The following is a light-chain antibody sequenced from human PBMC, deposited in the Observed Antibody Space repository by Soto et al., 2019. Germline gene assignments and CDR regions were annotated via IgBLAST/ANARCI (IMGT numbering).Light chain of an antibody. Sequence: DIQMTQSPSTLSASVGDRVTITCRASQSISSWLAWYQQKPGKAPKLLIYKASSLESGVPSRFSGIGSGTEFTLIFFSLQPDDFATYYCQQYNSYSQTFGQGTKV. CDR2: KAS. CDR1: QSISSW. CDR3: QQYNSYSQT. V-gene: IGKV1-5*03. J-gene: IGKJ1*01.